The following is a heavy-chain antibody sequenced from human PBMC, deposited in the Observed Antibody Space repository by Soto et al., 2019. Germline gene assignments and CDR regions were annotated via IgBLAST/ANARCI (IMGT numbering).Heavy chain of an antibody. Sequence: PGGSLRLSCLASGFTVTTNYMIWVRQPPGKGLEWVSTTFSGGSTNYADSVRGRFSISRDNSKNTVYLQMNNLRVEDTAVYYCAKKSPSSIQGWAFAMDVWGQGTTVTAP. CDR1: GFTVTTNY. CDR2: TFSGGST. CDR3: AKKSPSSIQGWAFAMDV. V-gene: IGHV3-53*01. D-gene: IGHD1-26*01. J-gene: IGHJ6*02.